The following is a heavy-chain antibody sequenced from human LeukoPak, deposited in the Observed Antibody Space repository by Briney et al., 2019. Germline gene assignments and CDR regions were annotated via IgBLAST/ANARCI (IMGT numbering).Heavy chain of an antibody. V-gene: IGHV3-21*06. D-gene: IGHD6-19*01. CDR1: GFTFSGHS. CDR3: ARDPDSSGSGWYYLDY. J-gene: IGHJ4*02. CDR2: ISSSSSSI. Sequence: GGSLRLSCAASGFTFSGHSMNWVRQAPGKGLEWVSFISSSSSSIYYAGAVKGRFTISRDNAKNSLYLQMNSLRAEDTAVYYCARDPDSSGSGWYYLDYWGQGSLVTVSS.